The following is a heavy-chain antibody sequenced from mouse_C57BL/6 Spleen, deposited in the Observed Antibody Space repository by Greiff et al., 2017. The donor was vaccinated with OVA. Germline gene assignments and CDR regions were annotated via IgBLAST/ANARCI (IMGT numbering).Heavy chain of an antibody. CDR3: TREETDYGSIAY. CDR1: GFTFSSYA. J-gene: IGHJ3*01. V-gene: IGHV5-9-1*02. D-gene: IGHD1-1*01. CDR2: ISSGGDYI. Sequence: DVMLVESGEGLVKPGGSLKLSCAASGFTFSSYAMSWVRQTPEKRLEWVAYISSGGDYIYYADTVKGRFTISRDNARNTLYLQMSSLKSEDTAMYYCTREETDYGSIAYWGQGTLVTVSA.